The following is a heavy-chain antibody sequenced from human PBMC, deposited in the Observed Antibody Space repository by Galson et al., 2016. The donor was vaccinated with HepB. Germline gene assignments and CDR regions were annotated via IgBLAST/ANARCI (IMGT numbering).Heavy chain of an antibody. CDR2: ISYDGTNK. Sequence: SLRLSCAASGFTFSSYGMHWVRQAPGKGLEWVAVISYDGTNKYYVDSVKGRFTISRDNSKNTLYLQMNSLRAEDTAVYYWAISSDWAFDFRGQGTLVTVSS. CDR3: AISSDWAFDF. CDR1: GFTFSSYG. D-gene: IGHD6-19*01. J-gene: IGHJ4*02. V-gene: IGHV3-30*03.